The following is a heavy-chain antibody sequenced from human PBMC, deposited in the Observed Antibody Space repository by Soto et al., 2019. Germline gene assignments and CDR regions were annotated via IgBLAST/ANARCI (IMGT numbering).Heavy chain of an antibody. CDR1: GFTFSSYS. V-gene: IGHV3-48*02. J-gene: IGHJ3*02. Sequence: LSLTCAASGFTFSSYSMNWVRQAPGKGLEWVSYISSSSSTIYYADSVKGRFTISRDNAKNSLYLQMNSLRDEDTAVYYCARIGGYYDSSGQTDYAFDIWGQGTMVTVSS. D-gene: IGHD3-22*01. CDR2: ISSSSSTI. CDR3: ARIGGYYDSSGQTDYAFDI.